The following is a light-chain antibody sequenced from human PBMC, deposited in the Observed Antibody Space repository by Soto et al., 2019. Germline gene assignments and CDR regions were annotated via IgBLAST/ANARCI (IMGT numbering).Light chain of an antibody. CDR2: GNN. CDR1: SSNIGSNT. Sequence: QCVLNQPPSASGAPGQRVTISCSGSSSNIGSNTENWYQQLPGTAPKLLIFGNNQRPSGVPDRFSGSKSGTSASLAISGLQSEDEADYYCAAWDDSLNGYVFGTGTKVTVL. CDR3: AAWDDSLNGYV. J-gene: IGLJ1*01. V-gene: IGLV1-44*01.